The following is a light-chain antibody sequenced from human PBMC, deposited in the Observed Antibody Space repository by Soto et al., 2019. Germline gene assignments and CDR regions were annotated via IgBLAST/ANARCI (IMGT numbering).Light chain of an antibody. CDR3: ATWDDSLSGPV. V-gene: IGLV1-47*01. J-gene: IGLJ2*01. Sequence: QSVLTQPPSVSGTPGQRVSVSCSGSSSNIGSSDVYWYQQLPGTAPKLFIYENNRRPSGVPDRFSASKSGTSASLAISGLRSEDEADYYCATWDDSLSGPVFGGGTKLTVL. CDR2: ENN. CDR1: SSNIGSSD.